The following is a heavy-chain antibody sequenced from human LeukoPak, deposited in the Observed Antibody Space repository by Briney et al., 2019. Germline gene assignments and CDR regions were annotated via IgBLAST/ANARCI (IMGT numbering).Heavy chain of an antibody. V-gene: IGHV1-2*02. CDR3: ARATYSSSSLFDY. J-gene: IGHJ4*02. Sequence: ASVKVSCKASGYTFTGYYMHWVRQAHGQGLEWVGWINPNSGGTNYAQKFQGRVTMTRDTSISTAYMELSRLRSDDTAVYYCARATYSSSSLFDYWGQGTLVTVSS. D-gene: IGHD6-6*01. CDR1: GYTFTGYY. CDR2: INPNSGGT.